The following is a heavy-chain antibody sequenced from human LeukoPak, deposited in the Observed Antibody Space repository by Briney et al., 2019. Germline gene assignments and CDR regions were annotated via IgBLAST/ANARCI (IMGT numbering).Heavy chain of an antibody. V-gene: IGHV3-30*18. CDR2: ISYDGSNK. J-gene: IGHJ4*02. CDR1: GFTFSSYG. Sequence: GSLRLSCAASGFTFSSYGMHWVRQAPGKGLEWVAVISYDGSNKYYADSVKGRFTISRDNSKNTLYLQMNSLRAEDTAVYYCAKDPYYYGSGSYYNVDYWGQGTLVTVSS. D-gene: IGHD3-10*01. CDR3: AKDPYYYGSGSYYNVDY.